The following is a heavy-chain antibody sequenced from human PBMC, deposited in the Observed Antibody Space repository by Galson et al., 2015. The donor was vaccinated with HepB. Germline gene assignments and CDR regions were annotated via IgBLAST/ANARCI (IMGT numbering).Heavy chain of an antibody. CDR2: ISYDGSNK. V-gene: IGHV3-30-3*01. Sequence: SLRLSCAASGFTFSTYAMHWVRQAPGKGLEWVAVISYDGSNKYYADSVKGRFTISRDNSKNTLYLQMNSLRAEDTAVYYCARVIYNPYGPFDYWGQGTLVTVSS. J-gene: IGHJ4*02. CDR3: ARVIYNPYGPFDY. D-gene: IGHD5-24*01. CDR1: GFTFSTYA.